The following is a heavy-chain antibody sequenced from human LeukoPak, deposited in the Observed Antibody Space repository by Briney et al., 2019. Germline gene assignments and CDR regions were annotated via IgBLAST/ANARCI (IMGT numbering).Heavy chain of an antibody. V-gene: IGHV1-24*01. J-gene: IGHJ4*02. CDR3: ATISDIAARGPFDY. D-gene: IGHD6-6*01. CDR1: GYTLTELS. CDR2: FDPEDGET. Sequence: GASVKVSCKVSGYTLTELSMHWVRQAPGKGLEGMGGFDPEDGETIYAQKFQGRVTMTEDTSTDTAYMELSSLRSEDTAVYYCATISDIAARGPFDYWGQGTLVTVSS.